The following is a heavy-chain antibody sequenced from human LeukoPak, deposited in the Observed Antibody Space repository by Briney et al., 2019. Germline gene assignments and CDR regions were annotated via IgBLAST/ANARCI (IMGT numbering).Heavy chain of an antibody. V-gene: IGHV4-31*03. D-gene: IGHD2-21*02. CDR1: GGSISSGGYY. CDR3: ARGLLFSWFDP. CDR2: IYYSGST. Sequence: SETLSLTCTVSGGSISSGGYYWSWIRQHPGKGLEWIGYIYYSGSTYYNPSLKSRVAISVDTSKNQFSLKLSSVTAADTAVYYCARGLLFSWFDPWGQGTLVTVSS. J-gene: IGHJ5*02.